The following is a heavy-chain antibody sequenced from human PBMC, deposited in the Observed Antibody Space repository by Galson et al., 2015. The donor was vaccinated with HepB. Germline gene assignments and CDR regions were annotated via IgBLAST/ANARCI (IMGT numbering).Heavy chain of an antibody. D-gene: IGHD4-23*01. J-gene: IGHJ5*02. Sequence: SLRLSCAASGFTFDHYAMHWVRQAPGKGLEWVSGINWRGVLIDYADSVRGRFTISRDNARNSLYLQMNSLRAEDTAMYYCAKDISEVGNLDWFDPWGQGTLVTVSS. CDR1: GFTFDHYA. V-gene: IGHV3-9*01. CDR3: AKDISEVGNLDWFDP. CDR2: INWRGVLI.